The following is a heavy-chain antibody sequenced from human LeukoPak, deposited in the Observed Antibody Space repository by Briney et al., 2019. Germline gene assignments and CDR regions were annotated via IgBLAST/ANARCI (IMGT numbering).Heavy chain of an antibody. CDR1: GGSFSGYY. J-gene: IGHJ3*02. V-gene: IGHV4-34*12. CDR2: IFYSGST. D-gene: IGHD3-22*01. CDR3: AKSNGYGLIDI. Sequence: SETLSLTCAVYGGSFSGYYWSWIRQPPGKALEWIGNIFYSGSTYYSPSLKSRVTISLDPSRNQFSLKLNSVTAADTAVYYCAKSNGYGLIDIWGQGTMVTVSS.